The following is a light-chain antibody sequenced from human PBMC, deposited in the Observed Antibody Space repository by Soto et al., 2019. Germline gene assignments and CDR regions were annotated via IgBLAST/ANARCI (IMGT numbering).Light chain of an antibody. J-gene: IGKJ4*01. CDR1: QSLTSY. V-gene: IGKV3-15*01. Sequence: EIAMTQSPATLSVSPGETATLSCRASQSLTSYLAWYQQKPDQAPRLLIYGISTRATDIPARFSGSGSGTEFTLTISSLQSEDFAVYYCQQYNNWPLTFGGGTKVEIK. CDR3: QQYNNWPLT. CDR2: GIS.